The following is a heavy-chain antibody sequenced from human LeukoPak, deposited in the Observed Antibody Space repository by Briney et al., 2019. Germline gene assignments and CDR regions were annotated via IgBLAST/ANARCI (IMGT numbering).Heavy chain of an antibody. J-gene: IGHJ3*02. CDR1: GFTFDDYA. CDR3: AKGYSYGFVDAFDI. Sequence: PGGSLRLSCAASGFTFDDYAMHWVRQAPGKGLEGVSGISWNSGSIGYADAVKGRFTMSRDNAKNSMYLQMNSLRAEDMALYYCAKGYSYGFVDAFDIWGQGTMVTVSS. D-gene: IGHD5-18*01. CDR2: ISWNSGSI. V-gene: IGHV3-9*03.